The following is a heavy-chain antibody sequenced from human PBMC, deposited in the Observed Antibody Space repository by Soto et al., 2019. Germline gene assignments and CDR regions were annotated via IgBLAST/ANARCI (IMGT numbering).Heavy chain of an antibody. CDR3: ARGDDSGRAE. Sequence: QVQLVESGGGVVQPGRSLRLSCAASGFIFSNYGMHWVRQAPGKGLEWVAVIWYDGSNKYYADSVKGRFTISRDNSKNTLYLQTNSLRAEDTAVYYCARGDDSGRAEWGQGTLVTVSS. J-gene: IGHJ4*02. V-gene: IGHV3-33*01. CDR2: IWYDGSNK. CDR1: GFIFSNYG. D-gene: IGHD3-10*01.